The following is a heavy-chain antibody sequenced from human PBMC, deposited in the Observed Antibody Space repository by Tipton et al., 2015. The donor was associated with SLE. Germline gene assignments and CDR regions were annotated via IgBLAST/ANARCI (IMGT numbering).Heavy chain of an antibody. CDR1: GGFIIGFY. J-gene: IGHJ4*02. CDR3: ARAKSWLPLDF. CDR2: ISESGNT. Sequence: TLSLTCSVSGGFIIGFYWIWIRQPPGRGLEWIGYISESGNTNYNPSLKSRVTMSVDTSKNQFSLKLNSVTAADTAVYYCARAKSWLPLDFWGLGTLVAVSS. D-gene: IGHD5-24*01. V-gene: IGHV4-59*08.